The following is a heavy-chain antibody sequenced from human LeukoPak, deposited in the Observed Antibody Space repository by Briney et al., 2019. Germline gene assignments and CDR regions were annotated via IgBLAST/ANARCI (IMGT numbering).Heavy chain of an antibody. Sequence: ASVKVSCKASGYTFTGYYMHWVRQAPGQGLEWMGRINPNSGGTNYAQKAQGRVTMTRDTSISTAYMELSRLRSDDTAVYYCARETSRTYYYMDVWGKGTTVTVSS. CDR1: GYTFTGYY. V-gene: IGHV1-2*06. CDR3: ARETSRTYYYMDV. D-gene: IGHD2-2*01. CDR2: INPNSGGT. J-gene: IGHJ6*03.